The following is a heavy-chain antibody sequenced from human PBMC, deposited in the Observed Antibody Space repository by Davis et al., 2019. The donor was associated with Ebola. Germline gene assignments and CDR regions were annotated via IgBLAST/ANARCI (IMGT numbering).Heavy chain of an antibody. V-gene: IGHV5-51*01. Sequence: GESLKISCQGSGYSFTNYWIAWVRQMPGKGPEWMGVIYSGDSDTRYSPSFEGQVTISVDRSITTAHLQWGSLKASDAAIYYCARQASLYGAIDYWGQGTLVTVSS. D-gene: IGHD4/OR15-4a*01. CDR1: GYSFTNYW. CDR3: ARQASLYGAIDY. J-gene: IGHJ4*02. CDR2: IYSGDSDT.